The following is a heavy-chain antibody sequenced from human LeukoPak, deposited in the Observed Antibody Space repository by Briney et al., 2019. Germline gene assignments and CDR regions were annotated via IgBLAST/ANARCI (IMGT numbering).Heavy chain of an antibody. D-gene: IGHD3-10*01. V-gene: IGHV3-9*01. CDR1: GFTFDDYA. CDR3: AKGDYYGSGYYFDY. J-gene: IGHJ4*02. CDR2: ISWNSGSI. Sequence: PGRSLRLSCAASGFTFDDYAMHWVRQAPGKGLEWVSGISWNSGSIGYADSVKGRFTISRDNAKNSLYLQMNSLRAEDTALYYCAKGDYYGSGYYFDYWGQGTRVTVSS.